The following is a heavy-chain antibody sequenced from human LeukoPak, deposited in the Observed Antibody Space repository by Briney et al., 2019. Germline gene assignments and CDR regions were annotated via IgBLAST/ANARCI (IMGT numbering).Heavy chain of an antibody. Sequence: GGSLRLSCAASGFTFSNYGMHWVRQAPGKGLEWVAVIWSDGGNKYYADSVKGRFTISRDNSKNTLYLQVNSLRAEDTAVYYCAKRSVYSSGWYLLDYWGQGTLVTVSS. D-gene: IGHD6-19*01. V-gene: IGHV3-30*02. CDR2: IWSDGGNK. J-gene: IGHJ4*02. CDR3: AKRSVYSSGWYLLDY. CDR1: GFTFSNYG.